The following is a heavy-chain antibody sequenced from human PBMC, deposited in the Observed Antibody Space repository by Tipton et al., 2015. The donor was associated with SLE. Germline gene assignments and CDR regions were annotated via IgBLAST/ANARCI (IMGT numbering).Heavy chain of an antibody. V-gene: IGHV4-34*01. J-gene: IGHJ4*02. CDR2: INHSGST. Sequence: LRLSCTVSGGSISTYYWSWIRQPPRKGLEWIGEINHSGSTNYNSSLKSRVTISVDTSKNQFSLKLSSVTAADTAVYYCARRAGYSYGYGYWGQGTLVTVSS. CDR3: ARRAGYSYGYGY. CDR1: GGSISTYY. D-gene: IGHD5-18*01.